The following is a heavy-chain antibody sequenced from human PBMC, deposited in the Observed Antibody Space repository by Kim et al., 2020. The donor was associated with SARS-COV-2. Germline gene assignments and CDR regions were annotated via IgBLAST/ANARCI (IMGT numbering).Heavy chain of an antibody. V-gene: IGHV3-21*01. D-gene: IGHD1-1*01. CDR1: GFTFSSYN. CDR3: ARQLGRGYFDL. Sequence: GGSLRLSCAASGFTFSSYNMNWVRQAPGKGLEWVSFLSSSSNYIYYADSVKGRFTISRDNAKNSLYLQMNSLRAEDTAVYYCARQLGRGYFDLWGRGTLVSVSS. CDR2: LSSSSNYI. J-gene: IGHJ2*01.